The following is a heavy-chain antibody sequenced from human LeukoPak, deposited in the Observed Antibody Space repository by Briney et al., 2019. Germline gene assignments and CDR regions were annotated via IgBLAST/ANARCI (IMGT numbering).Heavy chain of an antibody. Sequence: PSETLSLTCTVSGGSVSSGSYYWSWIRQPPGKGLVWIGYIYYSGSTNYNPSLKSRVTISVDTSKNQFSLKLSSVTAADTAVYYCARSWFVEQRPFDYWGQGTLVTVSS. D-gene: IGHD3-10*01. J-gene: IGHJ4*02. CDR1: GGSVSSGSYY. CDR2: IYYSGST. CDR3: ARSWFVEQRPFDY. V-gene: IGHV4-61*01.